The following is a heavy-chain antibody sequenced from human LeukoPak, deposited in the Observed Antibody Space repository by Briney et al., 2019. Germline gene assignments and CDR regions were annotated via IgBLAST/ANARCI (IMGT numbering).Heavy chain of an antibody. CDR1: GGSFNGYY. CDR3: ASRAYYYYMDV. CDR2: INHSGST. J-gene: IGHJ6*03. Sequence: PSETLSLTCAVYGGSFNGYYWTWIRQPPGKGLEWIGEINHSGSTNYNPSLKSRVTISIDTSKNQFSLKLSSVTAADTAVYYCASRAYYYYMDVWGKGTTVTVSS. V-gene: IGHV4-34*01.